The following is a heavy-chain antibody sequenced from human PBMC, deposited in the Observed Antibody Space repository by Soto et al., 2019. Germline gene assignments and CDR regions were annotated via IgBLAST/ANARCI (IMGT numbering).Heavy chain of an antibody. V-gene: IGHV1-46*01. CDR3: ARDSPDSSGYLDY. J-gene: IGHJ4*02. Sequence: ASVKVSCKASGYIFINYYIHWVRQAPGQGLEWIGIINPNGGSTNYAQKFRGRVTLARDTSTSTVYMELSSLRSEDTAVYYCARDSPDSSGYLDYWGQGTLVTVSS. D-gene: IGHD3-22*01. CDR1: GYIFINYY. CDR2: INPNGGST.